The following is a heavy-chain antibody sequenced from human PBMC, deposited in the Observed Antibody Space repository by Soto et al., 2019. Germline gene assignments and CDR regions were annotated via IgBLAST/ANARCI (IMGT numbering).Heavy chain of an antibody. D-gene: IGHD3-16*02. CDR1: GFTFSNAW. J-gene: IGHJ4*02. CDR2: IKSKTDGGTT. CDR3: TTDDTYDYVWGSYRPFDY. Sequence: GGSLRLSCAASGFTFSNAWMNWVRQAPGKGLEWVGRIKSKTDGGTTDYAAPVKGRFTISRDDSKNTLYLQMNSLKTEDTAVYYCTTDDTYDYVWGSYRPFDYWGQGTLVTVSS. V-gene: IGHV3-15*07.